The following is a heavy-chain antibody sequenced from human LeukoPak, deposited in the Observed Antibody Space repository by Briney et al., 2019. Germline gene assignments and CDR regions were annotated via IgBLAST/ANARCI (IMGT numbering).Heavy chain of an antibody. J-gene: IGHJ4*02. CDR3: ARIHGRNSYSKHFAE. D-gene: IGHD5-18*01. Sequence: ASVTVSCKASGYTFTSYGISWVRPAPGQGLEWMGWISAYNGNTNYAQKLQGRVTMTTDTSTSTAYMELRSLRSDDTAVYYCARIHGRNSYSKHFAEWGQGTLVTVSS. CDR2: ISAYNGNT. V-gene: IGHV1-18*01. CDR1: GYTFTSYG.